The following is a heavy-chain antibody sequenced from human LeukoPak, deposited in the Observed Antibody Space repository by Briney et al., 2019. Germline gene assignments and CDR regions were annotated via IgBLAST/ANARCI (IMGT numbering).Heavy chain of an antibody. CDR1: GFTFSSYP. V-gene: IGHV3-48*04. CDR2: ISSSGSTI. J-gene: IGHJ4*02. Sequence: GGSLRLSCAASGFTFSSYPLHWIRQAPGKGLEWVSYISSSGSTIYYADSVKGRFTISRDNAKNSLYLQMNSLRAEDTAVYYCARDWASVALDYWGQGTLVTVSS. CDR3: ARDWASVALDY. D-gene: IGHD4-23*01.